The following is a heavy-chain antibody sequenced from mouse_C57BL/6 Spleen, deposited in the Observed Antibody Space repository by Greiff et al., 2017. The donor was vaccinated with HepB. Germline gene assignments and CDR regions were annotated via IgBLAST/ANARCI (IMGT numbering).Heavy chain of an antibody. V-gene: IGHV1-26*01. CDR3: ARSGGYDYDVTGAMDY. CDR1: GYTFTDYY. CDR2: INPNNGGT. Sequence: EVQLQQSGPELVKPGASVKISCKASGYTFTDYYMNWVKQSHGKSLEWIGDINPNNGGTSYNQKFKGKATLTVDKSSSTAYMELRSLTSEDSAVYYCARSGGYDYDVTGAMDYWGQGTSVTVSS. J-gene: IGHJ4*01. D-gene: IGHD2-4*01.